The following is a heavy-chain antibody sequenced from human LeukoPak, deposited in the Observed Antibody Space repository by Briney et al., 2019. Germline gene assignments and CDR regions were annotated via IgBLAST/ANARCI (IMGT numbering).Heavy chain of an antibody. CDR2: IYYSGRT. V-gene: IGHV4-30-2*01. CDR1: GGSIMVAAYS. J-gene: IGHJ3*02. D-gene: IGHD4-23*01. Sequence: PSETLSLTRTVSGGSIMVAAYSWSWIRQPPGKGLEWIGYIYYSGRTYYNPSLKSRVTISLDRSKNQFSLKLSSVTAADTAVYFCARGYGDNSGAFDIWGQGALVTVSS. CDR3: ARGYGDNSGAFDI.